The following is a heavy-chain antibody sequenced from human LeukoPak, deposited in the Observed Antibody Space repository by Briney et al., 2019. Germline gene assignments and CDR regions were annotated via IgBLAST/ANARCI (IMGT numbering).Heavy chain of an antibody. CDR3: ARGRIVGALGDWFDP. CDR2: IYYSGST. J-gene: IGHJ5*02. Sequence: PSETLSLTCTVSGGSISSSSYYWGWIRQPPGKGLEWIGSIYYSGSTYYNPSLKSRVTISVDTSKNQFSLKLSSVTAADTAVYYCARGRIVGALGDWFDPWGQGTLVTVSS. V-gene: IGHV4-39*07. D-gene: IGHD1-26*01. CDR1: GGSISSSSYY.